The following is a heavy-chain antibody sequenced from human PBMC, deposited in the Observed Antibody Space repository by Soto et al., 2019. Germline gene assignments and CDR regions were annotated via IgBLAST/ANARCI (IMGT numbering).Heavy chain of an antibody. V-gene: IGHV4-30-2*01. CDR2: IYHSGST. Sequence: SETLSLTCAVSGGSISSGCYSWSWIRQPPGKGLECIGYIYHSGSTYYSPSLKSRVTISVDRSKNQFSLKLSSVTAADTAVYYCARGPPLGYWGQGTLVTVS. J-gene: IGHJ4*02. CDR3: ARGPPLGY. CDR1: GGSISSGCYS.